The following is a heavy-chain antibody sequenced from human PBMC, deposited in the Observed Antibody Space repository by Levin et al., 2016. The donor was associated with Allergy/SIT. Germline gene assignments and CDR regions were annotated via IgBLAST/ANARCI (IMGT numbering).Heavy chain of an antibody. V-gene: IGHV3-74*01. CDR2: IKSDGTNT. D-gene: IGHD5-12*01. Sequence: GGSLRLSCAASGFTSSSFWMDWVRQAPGKGLEWVSRIKSDGTNTGYADSVKGRFTISRDSAKDTLYLQMNSLRVEDTAIYYCTREKRASYEYWGQGTLVTVSS. CDR1: GFTSSSFW. CDR3: TREKRASYEY. J-gene: IGHJ4*02.